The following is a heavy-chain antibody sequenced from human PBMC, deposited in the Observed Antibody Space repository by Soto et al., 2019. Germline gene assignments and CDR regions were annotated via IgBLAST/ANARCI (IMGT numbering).Heavy chain of an antibody. J-gene: IGHJ4*02. CDR2: IYYSGST. CDR1: GGSISSYY. D-gene: IGHD2-15*01. V-gene: IGHV4-59*01. Sequence: SETLSLTCTVSGGSISSYYWSWIRQPPGKGLEWIGYIYYSGSTNYNPSLKSRVTISVDTSKNQFPLKLSSVTAADTAVYYCARTPLGYCSGGSCYSYYYIDFSGQATLVTVSS. CDR3: ARTPLGYCSGGSCYSYYYIDF.